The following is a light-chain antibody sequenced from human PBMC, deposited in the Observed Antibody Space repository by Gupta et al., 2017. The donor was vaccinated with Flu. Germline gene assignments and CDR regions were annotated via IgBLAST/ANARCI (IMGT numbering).Light chain of an antibody. Sequence: QSALTQPASVSGSPGQSITISCTGTSSDIGIYNYVSWYQQRPDKAPKLLIYEVSKWPSGVSHRFSGSKSGNTASLTISGLQAEDEADYYCSLFTTSSIWVFGGGTKLTVL. V-gene: IGLV2-14*01. J-gene: IGLJ3*02. CDR2: EVS. CDR3: SLFTTSSIWV. CDR1: SSDIGIYNY.